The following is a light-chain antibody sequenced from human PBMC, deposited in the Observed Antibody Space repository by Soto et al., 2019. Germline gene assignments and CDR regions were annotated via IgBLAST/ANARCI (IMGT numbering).Light chain of an antibody. CDR1: QTVSKF. J-gene: IGKJ1*01. Sequence: DVQITQSPSSLSASVGDSVTIACRASQTVSKFVNWYQQKPGKVPDLLIYSASTLYSGVPSRFSGSGSGTGFTLTISNLQPEDFATYYCQQTYSLPRTFAQGTKVDIK. V-gene: IGKV1-39*01. CDR3: QQTYSLPRT. CDR2: SAS.